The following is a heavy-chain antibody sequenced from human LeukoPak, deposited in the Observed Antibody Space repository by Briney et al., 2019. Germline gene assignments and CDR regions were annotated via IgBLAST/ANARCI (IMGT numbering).Heavy chain of an antibody. CDR2: INHSGST. J-gene: IGHJ5*02. V-gene: IGHV4-34*01. CDR3: ARREYYGSGSYYNVGNWFDP. Sequence: SETLSLTCAVYGGSFSGYYWSWIRQPPGKGLEWIGEINHSGSTNYNPSLKSRVTISVDTSKNQFSLKLSSVTAADTAVYYCARREYYGSGSYYNVGNWFDPWGQGTLVTVSS. D-gene: IGHD3-10*01. CDR1: GGSFSGYY.